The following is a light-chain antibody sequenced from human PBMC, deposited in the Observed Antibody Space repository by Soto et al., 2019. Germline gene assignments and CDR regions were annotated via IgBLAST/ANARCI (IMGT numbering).Light chain of an antibody. V-gene: IGLV1-40*01. CDR2: GNT. J-gene: IGLJ3*02. Sequence: QLVLTQPPSVSGAPGQRVTISCTGSSSNIGTGYDVHWYHQLPGTAPKLLIYGNTNRPSGVPDRFSGSKSGTSASLAITGLQAEDEADYYCQSWDSSLSGVVFGGGTKVTVL. CDR3: QSWDSSLSGVV. CDR1: SSNIGTGYD.